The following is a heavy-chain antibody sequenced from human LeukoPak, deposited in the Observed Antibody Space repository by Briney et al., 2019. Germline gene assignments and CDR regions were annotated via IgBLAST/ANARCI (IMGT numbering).Heavy chain of an antibody. CDR1: GFTFSSYA. J-gene: IGHJ5*02. CDR3: AKPSHRSGWYYWFDP. V-gene: IGHV3-23*01. CDR2: ISGSGGGA. Sequence: GGSLRLSCAASGFTFSSYAMSWVRQAPGKGLEWVSGISGSGGGAYYADSVRGRFTISRDNSKNTLYLQMNSLRAEDTAVYYSAKPSHRSGWYYWFDPWGQGTLVTVSS. D-gene: IGHD6-19*01.